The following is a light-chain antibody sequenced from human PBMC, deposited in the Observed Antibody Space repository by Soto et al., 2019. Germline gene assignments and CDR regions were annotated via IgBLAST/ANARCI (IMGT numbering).Light chain of an antibody. J-gene: IGKJ2*01. CDR3: LHYDHYST. Sequence: DIQMTQSPSTLSASVGDSVTITCRASQSINSLVAWYQQHPGKAPKLLIHDASSLENGVPSRFSGSGSGTGFTLTNTSLQPDYFATYYCLHYDHYSTFGQGTKLEI. CDR1: QSINSL. V-gene: IGKV1-5*01. CDR2: DAS.